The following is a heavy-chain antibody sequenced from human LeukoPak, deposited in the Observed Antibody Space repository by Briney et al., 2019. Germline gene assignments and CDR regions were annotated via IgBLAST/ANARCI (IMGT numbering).Heavy chain of an antibody. V-gene: IGHV1-46*01. CDR2: INPSGGAT. Sequence: GASVKISCKASGYTFSSYYFHWVRQAPGQELEWMGLINPSGGATSFAQKFRGRVTMTRDMSTGTVFMELSSLRSDDTAVYFCARNYYDTAGHFGYWGQGTLVTVSS. J-gene: IGHJ4*02. D-gene: IGHD3-22*01. CDR1: GYTFSSYY. CDR3: ARNYYDTAGHFGY.